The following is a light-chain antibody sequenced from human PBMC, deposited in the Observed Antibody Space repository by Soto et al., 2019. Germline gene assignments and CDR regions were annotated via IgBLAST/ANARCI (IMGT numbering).Light chain of an antibody. V-gene: IGKV3-15*01. CDR2: GAS. CDR3: QQYNNWPPLT. Sequence: EIVMTQSPATLSVSPGERAPLSCRASQSVSSNLAWYQQKPGQAPRLPIYGASTRATGIPARFRGSGSGTEFTLTISSLQSEDFAVYYCQQYNNWPPLTFGGGTKVEIK. J-gene: IGKJ4*01. CDR1: QSVSSN.